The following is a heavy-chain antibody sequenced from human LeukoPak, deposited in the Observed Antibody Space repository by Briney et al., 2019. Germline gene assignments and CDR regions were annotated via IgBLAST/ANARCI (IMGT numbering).Heavy chain of an antibody. J-gene: IGHJ5*02. D-gene: IGHD3-22*01. Sequence: SETLSLTCAVSNYSINTDYFWGWIRQPPGKGLEWIANIHHGGNTNYNPSFKSRVTISVDTSKNQFSLKLTSVTAADTAVYYCARDYSSGYLFDPWGQGTLVTVSS. CDR3: ARDYSSGYLFDP. CDR1: NYSINTDYF. V-gene: IGHV4-38-2*02. CDR2: IHHGGNT.